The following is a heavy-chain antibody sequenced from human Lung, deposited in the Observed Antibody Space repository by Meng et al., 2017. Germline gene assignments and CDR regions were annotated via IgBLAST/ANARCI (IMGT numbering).Heavy chain of an antibody. V-gene: IGHV4-34*01. Sequence: QVQLQQVGAGLFKPSETLSLTFVVSGGSFSDYYWSWIRQPPGKGLEWIGEINHSGSTNYNPSLESRATISVDTSQNNLSLKLSSVTAADSAVYYCARGPTTMAHDFDYWGQGTLVTVSS. CDR1: GGSFSDYY. J-gene: IGHJ4*02. CDR2: INHSGST. CDR3: ARGPTTMAHDFDY. D-gene: IGHD4-11*01.